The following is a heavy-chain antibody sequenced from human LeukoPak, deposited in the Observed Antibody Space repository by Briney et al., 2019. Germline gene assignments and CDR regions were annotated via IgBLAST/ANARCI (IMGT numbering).Heavy chain of an antibody. V-gene: IGHV3-30*18. CDR2: VSYDGSTR. CDR1: GFTFSSNG. D-gene: IGHD6-19*01. Sequence: GRPLRLSCAASGFTFSSNGMHWVRQAPGKGLEGAASVSYDGSTRFYADSVKGRFAISRDNSKNTLYLQMNSLSAEDTAGYFCAKDQRASSAWYGYFDFWGQGTLVTVSS. CDR3: AKDQRASSAWYGYFDF. J-gene: IGHJ4*02.